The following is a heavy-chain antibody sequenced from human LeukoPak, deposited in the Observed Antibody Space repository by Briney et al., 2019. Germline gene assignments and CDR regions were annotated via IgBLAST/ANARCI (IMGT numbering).Heavy chain of an antibody. Sequence: VASVKVSCKASGYTFTSYGISWVRQAPGQGLEWMGWISAYNGNTNYAQKLQGRVTMTTDTSTSTAYMELSSLRSEDTAVYYCARDLTTGTTDPYNWFDPWGQGTLVTVSS. J-gene: IGHJ5*02. CDR2: ISAYNGNT. D-gene: IGHD1-1*01. V-gene: IGHV1-18*01. CDR1: GYTFTSYG. CDR3: ARDLTTGTTDPYNWFDP.